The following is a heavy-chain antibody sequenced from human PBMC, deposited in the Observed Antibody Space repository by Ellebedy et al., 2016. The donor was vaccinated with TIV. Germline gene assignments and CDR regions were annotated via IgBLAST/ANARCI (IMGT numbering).Heavy chain of an antibody. J-gene: IGHJ2*01. Sequence: MPSETLSLTCSVSGSSISSGYYWGWIRQPPGKGLEWIASIYYTGTTNYNPSLKSRVSTSVDTSKNQISLTLMTSVSAADTAVYYCARVAITAAVGGGFFDLWGRGTLVTVSS. V-gene: IGHV4-38-2*02. D-gene: IGHD6-13*01. CDR1: GSSISSGYY. CDR3: ARVAITAAVGGGFFDL. CDR2: IYYTGTT.